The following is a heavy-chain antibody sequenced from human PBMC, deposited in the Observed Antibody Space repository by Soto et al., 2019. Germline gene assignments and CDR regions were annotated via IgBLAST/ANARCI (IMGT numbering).Heavy chain of an antibody. D-gene: IGHD3-10*01. V-gene: IGHV4-59*01. Sequence: SETLSLTCTVSGGSIISYYWSWILQPPGKGLEWIGYIYDSGSTNYNPSLKSRVTISVDTSKNQFSLKLSSVTAADTAVYYCARWYGSRRHPYSSDPWGQATLVTVSS. CDR3: ARWYGSRRHPYSSDP. CDR1: GGSIISYY. CDR2: IYDSGST. J-gene: IGHJ5*02.